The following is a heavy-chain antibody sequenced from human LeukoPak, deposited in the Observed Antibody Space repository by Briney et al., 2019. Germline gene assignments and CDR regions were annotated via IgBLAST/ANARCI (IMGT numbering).Heavy chain of an antibody. CDR2: INPNSGGT. Sequence: ASVKVSCKASGYTFTDYYMHWVRQAPGQGLEWMGYINPNSGGTKYAQKFQGRVTMTRDTSISTAYMELSRLRSDDTAVYYCAREYSSSPDGWFDPWGQGTLVTVSS. CDR3: AREYSSSPDGWFDP. V-gene: IGHV1-2*02. D-gene: IGHD6-6*01. CDR1: GYTFTDYY. J-gene: IGHJ5*02.